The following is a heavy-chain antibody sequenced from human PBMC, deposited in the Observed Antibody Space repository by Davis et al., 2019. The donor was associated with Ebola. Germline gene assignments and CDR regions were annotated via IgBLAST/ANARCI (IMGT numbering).Heavy chain of an antibody. J-gene: IGHJ3*02. CDR2: ISSSSSTI. CDR3: ARPPSSSSWDAFDI. V-gene: IGHV3-48*02. CDR1: GFSFSSYS. Sequence: PGGSLRLSCAASGFSFSSYSMNWVRQAPGKGLEWVSYISSSSSTIYYADSVKGRFTISRDNAKNSLYLQMNSLRDEDTAVYYCARPPSSSSWDAFDIWGQGTMVTVSS. D-gene: IGHD6-6*01.